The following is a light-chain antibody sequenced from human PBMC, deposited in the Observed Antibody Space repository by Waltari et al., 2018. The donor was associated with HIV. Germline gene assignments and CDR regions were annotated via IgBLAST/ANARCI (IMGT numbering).Light chain of an antibody. Sequence: HSVLTQPASVSGSPGQSITISCSGPTSDMSSLHFVSWYQQSPGRAPKLIIFEVSSRPSGISERFSGSNAGDTASLTISALRTEDEADYFCSSYSPRDSVVFGGGTKVTVL. CDR2: EVS. V-gene: IGLV2-14*01. CDR1: TSDMSSLHF. CDR3: SSYSPRDSVV. J-gene: IGLJ3*02.